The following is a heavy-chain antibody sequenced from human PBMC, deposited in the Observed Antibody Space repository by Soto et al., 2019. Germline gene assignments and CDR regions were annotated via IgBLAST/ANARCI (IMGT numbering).Heavy chain of an antibody. J-gene: IGHJ4*02. CDR3: ARQDSSSWNLGY. CDR2: IYYSGST. V-gene: IGHV4-59*08. D-gene: IGHD6-13*01. Sequence: SETLSLTCTVSGGSISSYYWSWIRQPPGKGLEWIGYIYYSGSTNYNPSLKSRVTISVDTSKNQFSLKLSSVTAADTAVYYCARQDSSSWNLGYWGQGTLVTVSS. CDR1: GGSISSYY.